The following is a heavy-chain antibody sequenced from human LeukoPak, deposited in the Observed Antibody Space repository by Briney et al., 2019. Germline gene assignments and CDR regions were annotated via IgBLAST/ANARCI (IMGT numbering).Heavy chain of an antibody. CDR1: ADIVSSNSAA. CDR3: ARARAGTFDY. J-gene: IGHJ4*02. D-gene: IGHD5-24*01. V-gene: IGHV6-1*01. Sequence: SQTLSLTCAISADIVSSNSAAWNWIRQSPSRGLEWLGRTYYRSTWYNDYALSVKGRLTINPDTSKNHFSLQLNSVTPEDTAVYYCARARAGTFDYWGQGTLVTVSS. CDR2: TYYRSTWYN.